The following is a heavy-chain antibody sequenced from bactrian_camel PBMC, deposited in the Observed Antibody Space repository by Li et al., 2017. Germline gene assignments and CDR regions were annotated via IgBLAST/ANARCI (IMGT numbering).Heavy chain of an antibody. CDR1: GYTFSGYD. J-gene: IGHJ6*01. CDR3: AIRGPFDSDYASDFAY. D-gene: IGHD4*01. CDR2: INSVNSGGRST. V-gene: IGHV3S40*01. Sequence: DVQLVESGGGLVQPGGSLRLSCAASGYTFSGYDMSWVRQAPGKGLEWVAAINSVNSGGRSTYYADSVKGRFTISRDNARNTVYLQLNSLKTEDMAIYYCAIRGPFDSDYASDFAYWGQGTQVTVS.